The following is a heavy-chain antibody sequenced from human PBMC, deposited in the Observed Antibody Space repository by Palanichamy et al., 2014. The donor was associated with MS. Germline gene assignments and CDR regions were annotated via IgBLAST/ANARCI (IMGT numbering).Heavy chain of an antibody. CDR2: IHHGGST. D-gene: IGHD6-6*01. CDR3: ARGVEEYSSSSSSFWGGFWFNP. Sequence: QVQVQQWGGRTVEAFRDPVPHLRCLWWVPQWLLLDLDPPAPTGRGVEWIGEIHHGGSTRYNPSLKSRVTMSVDTSKNQFSLNLNSVTAADTAVYYCARGVEEYSSSSSSFWGGFWFNPWGQGTLVTVSS. J-gene: IGHJ5*02. V-gene: IGHV4-34*01. CDR1: WVPQWLL.